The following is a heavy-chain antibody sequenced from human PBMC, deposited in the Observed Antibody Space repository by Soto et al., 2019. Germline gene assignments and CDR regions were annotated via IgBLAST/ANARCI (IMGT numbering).Heavy chain of an antibody. CDR2: ISANNGNT. CDR1: GYTFTSYG. J-gene: IGHJ4*02. Sequence: QVQLVQSGAEVKKPGASVKVSCKASGYTFTSYGISWVRQAPGQGLEWMGWISANNGNTKYAQKLQGRVTMTTDTTPSTAYRELRRLRPDDAAVYDCARDLHVGALDYWGQGTLVTGSS. CDR3: ARDLHVGALDY. V-gene: IGHV1-18*01. D-gene: IGHD1-26*01.